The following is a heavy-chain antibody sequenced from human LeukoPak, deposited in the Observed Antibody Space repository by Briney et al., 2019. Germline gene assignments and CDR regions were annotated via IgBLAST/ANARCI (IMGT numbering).Heavy chain of an antibody. J-gene: IGHJ4*02. CDR3: ARDLADYSDY. CDR2: ISTSGTYI. V-gene: IGHV3-21*01. Sequence: GRSLRLSCAASGFTFSTYSMNWVRQAPGEGLEWVSSISTSGTYIYYADSLKGRFTISRDNAKNSLYLQMHSLRAEDTAVYYCARDLADYSDYWGQGTLVTVSS. D-gene: IGHD2-21*01. CDR1: GFTFSTYS.